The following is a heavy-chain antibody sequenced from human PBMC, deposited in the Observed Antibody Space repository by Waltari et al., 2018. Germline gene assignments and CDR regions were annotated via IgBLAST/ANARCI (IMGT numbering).Heavy chain of an antibody. V-gene: IGHV2-5*02. CDR1: GFSPSSSGVG. D-gene: IGHD3-3*01. CDR2: IYWDDDK. J-gene: IGHJ4*02. CDR3: AHSGGAFGVVIAHFDY. Sequence: QITLKESGPTLVKPTQTLTLTCTFSGFSPSSSGVGVGWIRQPPGKALEWLALIYWDDDKRYSPSLKSRLTVTKDTSKNQVVLTMTNMDPVDTATYYCAHSGGAFGVVIAHFDYWGQGTLVTVSS.